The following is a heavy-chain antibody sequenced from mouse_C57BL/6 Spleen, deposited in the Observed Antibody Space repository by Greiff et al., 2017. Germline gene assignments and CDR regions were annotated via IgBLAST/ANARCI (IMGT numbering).Heavy chain of an antibody. V-gene: IGHV5-16*01. CDR1: GFTFSDYY. J-gene: IGHJ4*01. Sequence: EVKLLESEGGLVQPGSSMKLSCTASGFTFSDYYMTWVRQVPEKGLEWVANINYDGSSTYYLDSLKSRFIISRDKANNILYPQMSRLKSEGTATYYGARDRAIYYGNSWAMDYWGQGTSVTVSA. CDR3: ARDRAIYYGNSWAMDY. D-gene: IGHD2-1*01. CDR2: INYDGSST.